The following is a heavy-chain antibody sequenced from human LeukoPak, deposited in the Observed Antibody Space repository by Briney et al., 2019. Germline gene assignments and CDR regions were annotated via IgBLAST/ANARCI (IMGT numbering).Heavy chain of an antibody. D-gene: IGHD3-22*01. J-gene: IGHJ4*02. CDR2: ISGSGGST. V-gene: IGHV3-23*01. Sequence: GRSLRLSCAASGFTFDDYAMHWVRQAPGKGLEWVSAISGSGGSTYYADSVKGRFTISRDNSKNTLYLQMSSLRAEDTAVYYCAKVEHYYDSSGYYRYYFDYWGQGTLVTVSS. CDR3: AKVEHYYDSSGYYRYYFDY. CDR1: GFTFDDYA.